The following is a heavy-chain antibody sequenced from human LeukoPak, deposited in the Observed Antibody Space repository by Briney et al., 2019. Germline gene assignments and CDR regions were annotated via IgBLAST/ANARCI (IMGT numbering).Heavy chain of an antibody. Sequence: GGSLRLSCTASGFTFSDYSMNWVRQAPGKGLQWVSFISSSRNTIYYADSVKGRFTISRDNAENSLYLQMNSLRAEDTAVYYCARAYSTYHMDVWGKGTTVTVSS. D-gene: IGHD4-11*01. CDR1: GFTFSDYS. V-gene: IGHV3-48*01. CDR3: ARAYSTYHMDV. CDR2: ISSSRNTI. J-gene: IGHJ6*03.